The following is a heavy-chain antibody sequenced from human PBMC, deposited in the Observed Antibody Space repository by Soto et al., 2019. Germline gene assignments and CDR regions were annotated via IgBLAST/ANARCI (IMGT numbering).Heavy chain of an antibody. Sequence: SETLSLTCAFSVGSFSVYYWSWIRQPPGKGLEWIGEINHSGSTNYNPSLKSRVTISVDTSKNQFSLKLSSVTAADTAVYYCARAISPDSSSAPYFDYWGQGTLVTVS. CDR2: INHSGST. CDR1: VGSFSVYY. CDR3: ARAISPDSSSAPYFDY. J-gene: IGHJ4*02. V-gene: IGHV4-34*01. D-gene: IGHD6-6*01.